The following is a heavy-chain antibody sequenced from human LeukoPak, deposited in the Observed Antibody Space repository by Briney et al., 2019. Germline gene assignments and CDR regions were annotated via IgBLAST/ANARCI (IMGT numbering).Heavy chain of an antibody. CDR1: GFTFSNAW. V-gene: IGHV3-15*01. CDR3: TTDPAYYDILTGYSDY. CDR2: IKSKTDGGTT. Sequence: PGGSLRLSCAASGFTFSNAWMSRVRQAPGKGLEWVGRIKSKTDGGTTDYAAPVKGRFTISRDDSKNTLYLQMNSLKTEDTAVYYCTTDPAYYDILTGYSDYWGQGTLVTVSS. D-gene: IGHD3-9*01. J-gene: IGHJ4*02.